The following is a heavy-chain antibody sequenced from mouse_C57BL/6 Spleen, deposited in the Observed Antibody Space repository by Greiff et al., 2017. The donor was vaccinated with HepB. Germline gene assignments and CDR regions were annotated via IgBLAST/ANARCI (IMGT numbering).Heavy chain of an antibody. J-gene: IGHJ1*03. Sequence: DVHLVESGGGLVKPGGSLKLSCAASGFTFSSYAMSWVRQTPEKRLEWVATISDGGSYTYYPDNVKGRFTISRDNAKNNLYQQMSHLKSEDTAMYYCARGGPTIVTTWYFDVWGTGTTVTVSS. CDR2: ISDGGSYT. V-gene: IGHV5-4*01. D-gene: IGHD2-5*01. CDR3: ARGGPTIVTTWYFDV. CDR1: GFTFSSYA.